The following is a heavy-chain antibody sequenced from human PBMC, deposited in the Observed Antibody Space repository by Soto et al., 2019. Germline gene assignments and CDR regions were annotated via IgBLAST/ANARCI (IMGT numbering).Heavy chain of an antibody. CDR3: AKSRTFGPVGWFDP. CDR2: MNPNSGNT. CDR1: GYTFTSYD. Sequence: ASVKVSCKASGYTFTSYDINWVRQATGQGLEWMGWMNPNSGNTGYAQKFQGRVTMTRNTSISTAYMELSSLRSEDTAVYYCAKSRTFGPVGWFDPWGQGTQVTVSS. V-gene: IGHV1-8*01. J-gene: IGHJ5*02. D-gene: IGHD3-16*01.